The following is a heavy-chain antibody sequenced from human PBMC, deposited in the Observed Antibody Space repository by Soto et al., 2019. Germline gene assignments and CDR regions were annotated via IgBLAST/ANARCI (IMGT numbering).Heavy chain of an antibody. CDR2: ISSVSSFI. CDR1: GFKFNTYT. J-gene: IGHJ4*02. CDR3: AKDSGWLDY. D-gene: IGHD6-19*01. V-gene: IGHV3-21*01. Sequence: GGSLRLCCLASGFKFNTYTMDWVRQAPGRGLEWVSSISSVSSFIFYADSVKGRFTISRDNAKNSLYLQMDSLRVEDTAVYYCAKDSGWLDYWGQGVRVTVSS.